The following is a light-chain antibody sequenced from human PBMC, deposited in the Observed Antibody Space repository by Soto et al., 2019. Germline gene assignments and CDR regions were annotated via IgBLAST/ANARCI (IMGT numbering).Light chain of an antibody. Sequence: QSALTQPPSVSGAPGQRVTISCTGSSSNIGATYDVQWYQQLPGTAPKLLIYGNSNRPSGVPDRFSGSKSGTSASLAITGLQADDVVVNYTQSSEICLSSLHVFG. CDR3: QSSEICLSSLHV. V-gene: IGLV1-40*01. J-gene: IGLJ1*01. CDR2: GNS. CDR1: SSNIGATYD.